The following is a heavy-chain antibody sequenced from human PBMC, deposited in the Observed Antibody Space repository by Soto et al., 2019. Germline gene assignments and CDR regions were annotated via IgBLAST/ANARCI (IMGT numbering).Heavy chain of an antibody. V-gene: IGHV4-39*01. J-gene: IGHJ6*02. CDR2: IYYSGST. CDR3: ATNFIVGYCYGMDV. Sequence: PSETLSLTCTVSGGSISSSSYYWGWIRQPPGKGLEWIGSIYYSGSTYYNPSLKSRVTISVDTSKNQFSLKLRSVTAADTAVYYCATNFIVGYCYGMDVWGQGTTVTVSS. CDR1: GGSISSSSYY. D-gene: IGHD1-26*01.